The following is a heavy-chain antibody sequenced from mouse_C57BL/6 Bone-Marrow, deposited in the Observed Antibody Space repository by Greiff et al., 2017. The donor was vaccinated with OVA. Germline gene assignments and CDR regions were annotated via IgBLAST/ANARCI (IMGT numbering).Heavy chain of an antibody. CDR1: GFTFSDYG. CDR3: ARGKRDGFMDY. D-gene: IGHD2-3*01. V-gene: IGHV5-17*01. CDR2: ISSGSSTI. J-gene: IGHJ4*01. Sequence: EVKLVESGGGLVKPGGSLKLSCAASGFTFSDYGMHWVRQAPEKGLEWVAYISSGSSTIYYADTVKGRFTISRDTAKNTLFLQMTSLRSEDTAMYYCARGKRDGFMDYWGQGTSVTVSS.